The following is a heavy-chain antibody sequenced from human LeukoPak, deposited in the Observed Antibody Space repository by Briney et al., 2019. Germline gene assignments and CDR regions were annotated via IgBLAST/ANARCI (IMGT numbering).Heavy chain of an antibody. D-gene: IGHD6-19*01. Sequence: GGSLRLSCAASGFTFDDYAMHWVRQAPGKGLEWVSAISGSGGSTYYADSVKGRFTISRDNSKNTLYLQMNSLRAEDTAVYYCAKEEWAVAGLFDYWGQGTLVTVSS. CDR3: AKEEWAVAGLFDY. CDR2: ISGSGGST. V-gene: IGHV3-23*01. J-gene: IGHJ4*02. CDR1: GFTFDDYA.